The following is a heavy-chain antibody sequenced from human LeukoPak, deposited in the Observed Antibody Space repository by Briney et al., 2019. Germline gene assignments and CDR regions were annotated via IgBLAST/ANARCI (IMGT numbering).Heavy chain of an antibody. J-gene: IGHJ3*02. V-gene: IGHV3-23*01. D-gene: IGHD1-1*01. CDR2: ISGSGGST. CDR3: ANNWVLSTAFDI. Sequence: GGSLRLSCATSGFTFSSYAMSWVRQAPGKGLEWVSAISGSGGSTYYADSVKGRFTISRDNSKNTLYLQMNSLRAEDTAVYYCANNWVLSTAFDIWVQGTMVTVSS. CDR1: GFTFSSYA.